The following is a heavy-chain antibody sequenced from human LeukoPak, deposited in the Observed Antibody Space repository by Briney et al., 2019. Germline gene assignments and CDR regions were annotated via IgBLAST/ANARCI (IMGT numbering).Heavy chain of an antibody. CDR1: GFTFSSYD. D-gene: IGHD1-14*01. Sequence: PGGSLRLSCAASGFTFSSYDMSWVRQAPGKGLEWVSTISTTGGSTYYADSVKGRFTISRDNSKNTLYLQMNSLRAEDTAVYYCARDGIADGMDVWGQGTTVTVSS. V-gene: IGHV3-23*01. J-gene: IGHJ6*02. CDR2: ISTTGGST. CDR3: ARDGIADGMDV.